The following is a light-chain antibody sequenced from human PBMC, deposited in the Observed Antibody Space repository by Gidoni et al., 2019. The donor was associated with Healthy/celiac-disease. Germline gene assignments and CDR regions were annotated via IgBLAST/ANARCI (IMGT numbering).Light chain of an antibody. CDR1: QSVLYSSNNKNY. Sequence: DIVMTQSPDSLAVSLGERATINCKSSQSVLYSSNNKNYLAWYQQKPGQPPKLLIYWASTRASGVPDRVSGSGSGTDFTLTISSLQAEDVAVYYCQQYYSTPRTFXQXTKVEIK. CDR3: QQYYSTPRT. V-gene: IGKV4-1*01. J-gene: IGKJ1*01. CDR2: WAS.